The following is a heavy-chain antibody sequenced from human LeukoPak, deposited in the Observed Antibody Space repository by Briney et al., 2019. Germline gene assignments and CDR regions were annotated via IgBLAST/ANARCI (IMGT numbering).Heavy chain of an antibody. J-gene: IGHJ6*04. Sequence: SQTLSLTCTVSGGSINSFYWSWIRRPPRGGLEWSGYIYYSGSTNYNPSPKSRVTMSVDASKNQFSLWLSSVTAADTAVYYCARLARITLIRGVTGYHSLDVWGRGTKVTVSS. D-gene: IGHD3-10*01. CDR2: IYYSGST. CDR1: GGSINSFY. CDR3: ARLARITLIRGVTGYHSLDV. V-gene: IGHV4-59*01.